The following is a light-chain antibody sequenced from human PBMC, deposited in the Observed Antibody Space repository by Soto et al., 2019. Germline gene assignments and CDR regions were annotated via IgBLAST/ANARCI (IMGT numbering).Light chain of an antibody. CDR1: QGIAPY. V-gene: IGKV1-27*01. J-gene: IGKJ4*01. CDR3: QKYNSVHLT. Sequence: DVQMTQSPSSLSAFVGDRVTITCRASQGIAPYLAWFQQKPGKVPKLLIYATSTMQSGVPSRFSGSGSGTDFTLTINSLQPEDVGTYYCQKYNSVHLTFGGGTKVEIK. CDR2: ATS.